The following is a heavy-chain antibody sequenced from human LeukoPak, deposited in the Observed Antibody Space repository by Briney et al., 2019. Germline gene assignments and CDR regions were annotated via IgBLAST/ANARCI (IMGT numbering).Heavy chain of an antibody. J-gene: IGHJ6*03. CDR2: IIPIFGTA. CDR3: ARSRITMIVVDRNYYYYYMDV. CDR1: GGTFSSYA. V-gene: IGHV1-69*05. Sequence: SVKVSCKASGGTFSSYAISWVRQAPGQGLEWMGGIIPIFGTANYAQKFQGRVTITTDESTSTAYMELSSLRSEDTAVYYCARSRITMIVVDRNYYYYYMDVWGQGTLVTVSS. D-gene: IGHD3-22*01.